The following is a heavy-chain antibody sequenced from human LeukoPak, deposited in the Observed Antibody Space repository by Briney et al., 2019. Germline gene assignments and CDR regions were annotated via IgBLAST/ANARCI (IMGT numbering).Heavy chain of an antibody. CDR1: GFTFSSYG. CDR3: AKADYGDYLSFDY. Sequence: PGGSLRLSCAASGFTFSSYGMHWVGQAPGKGVEWVAVISYDGSNKYYADSVKGRFTISRDNAKNTLYLQMNSLRAEDTAVYYCAKADYGDYLSFDYWGQGTLVTVSS. J-gene: IGHJ4*02. CDR2: ISYDGSNK. D-gene: IGHD4-17*01. V-gene: IGHV3-30*18.